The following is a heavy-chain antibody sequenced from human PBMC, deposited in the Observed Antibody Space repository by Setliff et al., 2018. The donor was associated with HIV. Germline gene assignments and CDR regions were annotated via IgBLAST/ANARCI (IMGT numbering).Heavy chain of an antibody. V-gene: IGHV1-2*02. J-gene: IGHJ5*02. CDR1: GFTFTGYY. Sequence: ASVKVSCKASGFTFTGYYLHWVRQAPGQGLEWMGWINPHSGGTNYAQEFQGRVTMTRDTSISTAYMELTWLKPDDTAVYYCARNTPGIVPRRVGFDPWGQGTLVTVSS. CDR3: ARNTPGIVPRRVGFDP. CDR2: INPHSGGT. D-gene: IGHD1-26*01.